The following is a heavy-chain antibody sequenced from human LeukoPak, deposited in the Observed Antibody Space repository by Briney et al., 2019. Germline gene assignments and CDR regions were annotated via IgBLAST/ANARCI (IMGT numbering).Heavy chain of an antibody. CDR3: ARIRMITFGGVIDY. D-gene: IGHD3-16*01. V-gene: IGHV4-30-4*08. CDR2: IYYSGST. Sequence: SETLSLTCTVSGGSISSGDYYWSWIRQPPGKGLEWIGYIYYSGSTYYNPSLKSRVTISVDTSKNQFSLKLSSVTAADTAVYYCARIRMITFGGVIDYWGQGTLVTVYS. J-gene: IGHJ4*02. CDR1: GGSISSGDYY.